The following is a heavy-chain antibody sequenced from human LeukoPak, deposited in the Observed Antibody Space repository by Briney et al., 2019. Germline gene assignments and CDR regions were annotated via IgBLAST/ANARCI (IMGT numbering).Heavy chain of an antibody. CDR3: ARLGSGYLLDY. CDR1: GFTFSSYE. V-gene: IGHV4-39*01. Sequence: GSLRLSCAASGFTFSSYEMNWVRQPPGKGLEWIGSIYYSGSTYYNPSLKSRVTISVDTSENQFSLKLSSVTAADTAVYYCARLGSGYLLDYWGQGTLVTVSS. D-gene: IGHD5-12*01. J-gene: IGHJ4*02. CDR2: IYYSGST.